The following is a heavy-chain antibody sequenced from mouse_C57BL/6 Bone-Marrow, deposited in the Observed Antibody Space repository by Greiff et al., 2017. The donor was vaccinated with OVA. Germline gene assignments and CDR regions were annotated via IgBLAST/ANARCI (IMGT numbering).Heavy chain of an antibody. D-gene: IGHD2-4*01. Sequence: QVQLQQPGAELVMPGASVKLSCKASGYTFTSYWMHWVKQRPGQGLEWIGEIDPSDSYTNYNQKFKGKSTLTVDKSSSTAYMQLSSLTSEDSAVYYCARGDEYDPYYYAMDYWGQGTSVTVSS. J-gene: IGHJ4*01. CDR2: IDPSDSYT. CDR1: GYTFTSYW. CDR3: ARGDEYDPYYYAMDY. V-gene: IGHV1-69*01.